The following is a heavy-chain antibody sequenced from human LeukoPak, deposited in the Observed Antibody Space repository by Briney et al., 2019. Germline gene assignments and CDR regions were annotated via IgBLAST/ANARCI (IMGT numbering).Heavy chain of an antibody. CDR2: ISHDGFI. J-gene: IGHJ4*02. Sequence: GGSLRLSCETAGFTFSSYVMHWVRRTPGEGLVWVSRISHDGFISYADSVKGRFTISRDNAKNTLILQMNSLRAEDTAVYYCARDWVYKIDYWGRGTLVTVSS. CDR3: ARDWVYKIDY. CDR1: GFTFSSYV. D-gene: IGHD5-24*01. V-gene: IGHV3-74*01.